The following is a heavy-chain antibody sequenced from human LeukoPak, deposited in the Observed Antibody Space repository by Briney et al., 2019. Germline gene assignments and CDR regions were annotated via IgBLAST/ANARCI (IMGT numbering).Heavy chain of an antibody. V-gene: IGHV3-21*01. CDR3: ARGPYGSGSYYY. CDR2: ISSSSSYI. D-gene: IGHD3-10*01. CDR1: GFTFSSYS. Sequence: GGSLRLSCAASGFTFSSYSMNWVRQAPGKGLEWVSSISSSSSYIYYADSVKGRFTISRDNAKNSLYLQMNSLRAEDTAVYYCARGPYGSGSYYYWGQGTLVTVSS. J-gene: IGHJ4*02.